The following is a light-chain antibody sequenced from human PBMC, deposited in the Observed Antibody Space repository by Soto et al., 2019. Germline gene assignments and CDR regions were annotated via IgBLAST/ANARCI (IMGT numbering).Light chain of an antibody. CDR2: KAS. J-gene: IGKJ1*01. V-gene: IGKV1-5*03. CDR3: QHYNSYSEA. Sequence: DIQMTQSPSTLSGSVGDRVTITCGASQTISSWLAWYQQKPGKAPKLLIYKASTLKSGVPSRFSGSGSGTEFTLTNSSLQPDDFATYYCQHYNSYSEAFGQGTKVDIK. CDR1: QTISSW.